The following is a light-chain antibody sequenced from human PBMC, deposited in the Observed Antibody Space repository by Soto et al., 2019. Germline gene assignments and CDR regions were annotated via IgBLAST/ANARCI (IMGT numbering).Light chain of an antibody. CDR2: EVT. J-gene: IGLJ3*02. CDR3: SSFTSSHTWV. Sequence: QSVLTQPASVSGSPGQSIAISCTGTSSDVGGYNCVSWYQQHPGKAPKVMIYEVTNRPSGVSNRFSGSKSGNTASLTISELQAEDEADYHCSSFTSSHTWVFGGGTKLTVL. CDR1: SSDVGGYNC. V-gene: IGLV2-14*01.